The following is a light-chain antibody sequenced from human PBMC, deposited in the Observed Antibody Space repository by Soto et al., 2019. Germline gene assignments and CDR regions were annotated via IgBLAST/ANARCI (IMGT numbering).Light chain of an antibody. CDR1: QSVSIH. CDR2: DAS. V-gene: IGKV3-11*01. Sequence: EIVLTQSPATLSLSPGERATLSCRASQSVSIHLAWYQQKPGQAPRLLVYDASSRATGIPARFSGSVSGTDFTLTISSLEPEDFAVYYCQQCSSWPPSFGPGTRLDIK. CDR3: QQCSSWPPS. J-gene: IGKJ5*01.